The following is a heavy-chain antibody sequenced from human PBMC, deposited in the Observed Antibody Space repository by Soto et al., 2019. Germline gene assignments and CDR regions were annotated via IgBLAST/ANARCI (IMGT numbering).Heavy chain of an antibody. CDR1: GYSFTAYG. CDR2: ISTAHSDI. J-gene: IGHJ4*02. D-gene: IGHD4-17*01. Sequence: QVQLVQSGAEVKKPGASVKVSCKASGYSFTAYGISWVRQAPGQGLEWMGWISTAHSDIGYAQKFQGRVTMTTDTSTSTADMELRSLRSDDTAVYYCARDLAYIREFWGQGILVIVSS. CDR3: ARDLAYIREF. V-gene: IGHV1-18*01.